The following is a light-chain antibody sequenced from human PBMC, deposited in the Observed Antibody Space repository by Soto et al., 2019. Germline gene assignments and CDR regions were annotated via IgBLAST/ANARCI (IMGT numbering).Light chain of an antibody. V-gene: IGLV2-8*01. CDR3: NSYADPMKFV. Sequence: QSALTLPPSASGSPGQSVTISCTGTSSDVGGYNFVSWYQQHPGRAPKLIIYEVSKRPSGVPDRFSGSKSGNTASLTVSRLQADDEAVYYCNSYADPMKFVLRTGTKVTVL. J-gene: IGLJ1*01. CDR2: EVS. CDR1: SSDVGGYNF.